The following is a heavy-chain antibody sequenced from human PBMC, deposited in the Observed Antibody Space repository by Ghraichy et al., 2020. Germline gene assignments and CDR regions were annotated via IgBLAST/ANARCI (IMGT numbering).Heavy chain of an antibody. Sequence: SETLSLTCAVSGGSISSGGYSWSWIRQSPGKGLEWIGYIYHSGSTYYNPSLKSRVTISVDRSKNQFSLKLSSVTAADTAVYYCAGSTMVRGVIPPLDYWGQGTLVTVSS. CDR2: IYHSGST. V-gene: IGHV4-30-2*06. J-gene: IGHJ4*02. CDR1: GGSISSGGYS. CDR3: AGSTMVRGVIPPLDY. D-gene: IGHD3-10*01.